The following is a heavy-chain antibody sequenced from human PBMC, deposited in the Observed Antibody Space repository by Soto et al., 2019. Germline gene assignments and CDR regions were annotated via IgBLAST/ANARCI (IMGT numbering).Heavy chain of an antibody. V-gene: IGHV3-23*01. CDR1: GFTLSSYV. D-gene: IGHD1-26*01. Sequence: PGGSLRLSCVASGFTLSSYVMSWVRQAPGKGLEWVSTIGEYSHYADAVKGRVTISRDNSKNTLYLQMNSLRAEDTAIYYCAKRFVTSGTDVFFDFWGQGTPVTVSS. CDR2: IGEYS. CDR3: AKRFVTSGTDVFFDF. J-gene: IGHJ4*01.